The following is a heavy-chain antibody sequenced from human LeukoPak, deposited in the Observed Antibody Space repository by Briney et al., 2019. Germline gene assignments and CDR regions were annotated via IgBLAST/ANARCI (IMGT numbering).Heavy chain of an antibody. D-gene: IGHD2-2*01. CDR3: AKTLGYCSSTSCSNLNWFDP. J-gene: IGHJ5*02. Sequence: SVKVSCKASGGTFSSYAISWVRQAPGQGLEWMGGIIPIFGTANYAQKFQGRVTITADESTSTAYMELSSLRSEDTAVYYCAKTLGYCSSTSCSNLNWFDPWGQGTLVTVSS. CDR1: GGTFSSYA. CDR2: IIPIFGTA. V-gene: IGHV1-69*13.